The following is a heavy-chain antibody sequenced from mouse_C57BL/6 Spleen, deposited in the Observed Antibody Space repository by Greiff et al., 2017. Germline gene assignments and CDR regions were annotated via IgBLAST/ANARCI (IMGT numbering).Heavy chain of an antibody. J-gene: IGHJ4*01. CDR1: GYTFTSYW. Sequence: VQLQQPGAELVRPGTSVKLSCKASGYTFTSYWMHWVKQRPGQGLEWIGVIDPSDSYTNYNQKFKGKATLTVDTSSSTAYMQLSSLTSEDSAVYYCARSRTMVTTGAMDYWGKGTSVTVSS. V-gene: IGHV1-59*01. CDR3: ARSRTMVTTGAMDY. D-gene: IGHD2-2*01. CDR2: IDPSDSYT.